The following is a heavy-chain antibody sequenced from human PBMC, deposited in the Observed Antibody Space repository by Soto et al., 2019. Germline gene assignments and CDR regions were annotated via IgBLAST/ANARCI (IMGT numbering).Heavy chain of an antibody. D-gene: IGHD3-9*01. CDR2: IYYSGST. CDR1: GGSISSGGYY. CDR3: ARLMYYDILTGPVSPSYYFDY. V-gene: IGHV4-31*03. Sequence: SETLSLTCTVSGGSISSGGYYWSWIRQHPGKGLEWIRYIYYSGSTYYNPSLKGRVTISLDTSKNQFSLKLSSVTAADTAVYYCARLMYYDILTGPVSPSYYFDYWGQGTLVTVSS. J-gene: IGHJ4*02.